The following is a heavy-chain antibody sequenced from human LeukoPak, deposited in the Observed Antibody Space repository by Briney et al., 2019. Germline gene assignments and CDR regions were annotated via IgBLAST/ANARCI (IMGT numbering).Heavy chain of an antibody. J-gene: IGHJ5*02. CDR1: GLTFSSYS. D-gene: IGHD6-13*01. V-gene: IGHV3-48*04. Sequence: GGSLRLSCAASGLTFSSYSLNWVRQAPGKGLEWVSYITSSSSSIYYADSVKGRFTISRDNAKNSLYLQMNSLRAEDTAVYYCARDLQPKIAAAGIPPGYLFDPWGQGTLVTVSS. CDR2: ITSSSSSI. CDR3: ARDLQPKIAAAGIPPGYLFDP.